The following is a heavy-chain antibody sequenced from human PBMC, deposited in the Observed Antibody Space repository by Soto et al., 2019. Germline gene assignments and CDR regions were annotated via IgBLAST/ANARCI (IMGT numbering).Heavy chain of an antibody. Sequence: VQLVESGGGLVKPGGSLRLSCAASGFTFSDYYMSWIPQAPGKGLEWVSYISSSGSTIYYADSVKGRFTISRDHARKSLYLQRNSLRAEDTAVYYCARDRGYSSSWINFDYWGQGSLVTVSS. J-gene: IGHJ4*02. D-gene: IGHD6-13*01. CDR1: GFTFSDYY. CDR2: ISSSGSTI. V-gene: IGHV3-11*01. CDR3: ARDRGYSSSWINFDY.